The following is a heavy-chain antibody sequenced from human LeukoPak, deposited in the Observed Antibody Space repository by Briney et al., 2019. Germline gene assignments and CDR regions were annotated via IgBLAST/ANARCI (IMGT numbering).Heavy chain of an antibody. V-gene: IGHV4-59*12. CDR3: ASLSGGYFDSDL. J-gene: IGHJ5*02. Sequence: PSETLSLTCNVSGDSMRSYYWSWIRLHPGAALEGIGYITYSGYSNSNPSFHTRLTISMDASKNQFSLELKSVTAADTAIYFCASLSGGYFDSDLWGQGTLVTVSS. CDR2: ITYSGYS. D-gene: IGHD3-9*01. CDR1: GDSMRSYY.